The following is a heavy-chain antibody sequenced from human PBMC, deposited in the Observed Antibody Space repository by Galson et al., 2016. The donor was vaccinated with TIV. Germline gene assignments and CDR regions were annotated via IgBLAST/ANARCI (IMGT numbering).Heavy chain of an antibody. CDR1: GDSVSSTSAA. CDR2: TYYRSTWYN. Sequence: CAISGDSVSSTSAAWNWIRQSPSRGLEWLGRTYYRSTWYNDYAASLKRRITINPDTSKNQVSLQLHSVTPEDTAVYYCARATPSVFGVVMTLDYWGQGTLGSDSS. CDR3: ARATPSVFGVVMTLDY. J-gene: IGHJ4*02. D-gene: IGHD3-3*01. V-gene: IGHV6-1*01.